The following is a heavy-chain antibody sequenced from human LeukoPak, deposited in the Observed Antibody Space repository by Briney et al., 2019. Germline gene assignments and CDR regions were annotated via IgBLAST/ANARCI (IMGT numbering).Heavy chain of an antibody. J-gene: IGHJ4*02. Sequence: SETLSLTCTVSGASMSNSFWSCIRQPAGKGLESIGRIYGSGHTNNTPPPTSRVTLSIDTSHKTISLKLTSVTPPATALYYFARASAGCGGTSPFDYWGQGTLITVSS. CDR2: IYGSGHT. V-gene: IGHV4-4*07. D-gene: IGHD2-21*01. CDR3: ARASAGCGGTSPFDY. CDR1: GASMSNSF.